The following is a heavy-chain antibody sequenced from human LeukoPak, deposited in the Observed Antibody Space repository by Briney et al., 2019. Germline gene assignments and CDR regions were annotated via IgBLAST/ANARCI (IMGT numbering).Heavy chain of an antibody. CDR3: ARAFLGYCSGASCYTHFDL. CDR1: GFTFSGYW. CDR2: IRQDGSEN. J-gene: IGHJ4*02. D-gene: IGHD2-2*02. Sequence: GGSLRLSCAASGFTFSGYWMSWVRQAPGKGREGVATIRQDGSENHYVDSVWGRFTITRDNAKNSLYLQMNSLRAEDTAVYYCARAFLGYCSGASCYTHFDLWGQGTLVTVSS. V-gene: IGHV3-7*01.